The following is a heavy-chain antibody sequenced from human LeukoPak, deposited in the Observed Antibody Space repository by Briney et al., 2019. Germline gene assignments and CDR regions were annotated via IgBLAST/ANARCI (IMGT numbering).Heavy chain of an antibody. J-gene: IGHJ4*02. CDR2: INSDGSST. Sequence: PGGSLRLSCAASEFTFSSYWMHWVRQAPGKGLVWVSRINSDGSSTSYADSVKGRFTISRDNAKNTLYLQMNSLRAEDTAVYYCASLGEYCSSTSCFLRPADYWGQGTLVTVSS. V-gene: IGHV3-74*01. CDR3: ASLGEYCSSTSCFLRPADY. CDR1: EFTFSSYW. D-gene: IGHD2-2*01.